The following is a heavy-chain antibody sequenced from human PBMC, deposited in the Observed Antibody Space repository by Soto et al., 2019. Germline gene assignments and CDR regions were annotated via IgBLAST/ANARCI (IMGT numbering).Heavy chain of an antibody. J-gene: IGHJ4*02. CDR3: ARDRIGYCTNGVCYDMTN. CDR1: GGSISSGDYY. D-gene: IGHD2-8*01. CDR2: IYYSGSP. V-gene: IGHV4-30-4*01. Sequence: SETLSLTCTVSGGSISSGDYYWSWIRQPPGQGLEWIGYIYYSGSPYYNPSLKSRVTISVDTSKNQFSLKLSSVTAADTAVYYCARDRIGYCTNGVCYDMTNWGQGTLVTVSS.